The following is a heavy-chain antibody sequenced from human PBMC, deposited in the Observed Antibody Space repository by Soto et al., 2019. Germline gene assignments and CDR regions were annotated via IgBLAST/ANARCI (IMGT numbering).Heavy chain of an antibody. CDR1: GCCLRNSGVG. Sequence: ASGPTRVNPRLTFAMSLIFGGCCLRNSGVGVGWIRQPPGKALEWLGFIYWNDDKRYSPSLKSRLTITKDTSKNQVVLTMTNMDPVDTATYYCAKSGSSGWYGWFDPWGQGTLVTVSS. J-gene: IGHJ5*02. CDR3: AKSGSSGWYGWFDP. CDR2: IYWNDDK. V-gene: IGHV2-5*01. D-gene: IGHD6-19*01.